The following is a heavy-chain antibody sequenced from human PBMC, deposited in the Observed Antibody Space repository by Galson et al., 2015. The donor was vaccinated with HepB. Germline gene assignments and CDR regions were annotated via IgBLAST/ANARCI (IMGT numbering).Heavy chain of an antibody. V-gene: IGHV3-23*01. CDR3: AKSKDSGWSYNAFDI. Sequence: LRLSCAASGLSFSNYAMTWVRQPPGKGLQWVATISGRGVTTFDADSVKGQFTISRDNSKNTLYLEMNNLRADDTAVYFCAKSKDSGWSYNAFDIWGQGTMVTVSS. CDR2: ISGRGVTT. D-gene: IGHD6-19*01. CDR1: GLSFSNYA. J-gene: IGHJ3*02.